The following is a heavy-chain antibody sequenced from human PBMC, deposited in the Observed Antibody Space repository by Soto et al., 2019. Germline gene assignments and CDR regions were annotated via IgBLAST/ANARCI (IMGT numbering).Heavy chain of an antibody. V-gene: IGHV3-72*01. Sequence: GAVRLSCERSGVKFSRHWWDWVRQETGKGLEWVGRTINKANSYTTEYAASVKGRFTISRDDSKNSLYLQMNSLKTEDTAVYYCARELMTTVTYFDYWGRATLVT. CDR1: GVKFSRHW. J-gene: IGHJ4*02. CDR2: TINKANSYTT. CDR3: ARELMTTVTYFDY. D-gene: IGHD4-17*01.